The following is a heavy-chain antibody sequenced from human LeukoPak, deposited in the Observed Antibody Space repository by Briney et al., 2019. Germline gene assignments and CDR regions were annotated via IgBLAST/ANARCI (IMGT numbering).Heavy chain of an antibody. CDR2: IFYSGST. CDR1: SGSISNSNYY. CDR3: ARALAARRKHNFDY. Sequence: RSSETLSLTCTVSSGSISNSNYYWGWIRQPRGKGLEWIGSIFYSGSTDYNPSLKSRITMSVDTSKNQFSLKLSSVTAADTAVYYCARALAARRKHNFDYWGQGTLVTVSS. J-gene: IGHJ4*02. V-gene: IGHV4-39*07. D-gene: IGHD6-6*01.